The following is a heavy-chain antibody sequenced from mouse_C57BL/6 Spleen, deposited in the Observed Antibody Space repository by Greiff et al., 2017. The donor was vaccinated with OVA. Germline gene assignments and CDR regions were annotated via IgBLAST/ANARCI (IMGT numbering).Heavy chain of an antibody. V-gene: IGHV5-17*01. CDR1: GFTFSDYG. CDR2: ISSGSSTI. J-gene: IGHJ3*01. CDR3: AMPGDYSNYVGAY. Sequence: EVMLVESGGGLVKPGGSLTLSCAASGFTFSDYGMHWVRQAPEQGLEWVAYISSGSSTIYYADTVKGRFTISRDNAKNTLFLQMTSLRSEDTAMYYCAMPGDYSNYVGAYWGQGTLVTVSA. D-gene: IGHD2-5*01.